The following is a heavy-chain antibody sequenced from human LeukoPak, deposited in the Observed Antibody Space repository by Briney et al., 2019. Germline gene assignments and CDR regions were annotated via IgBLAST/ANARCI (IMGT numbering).Heavy chain of an antibody. CDR1: DGSVTSGGYS. CDR2: IYHSGNT. Sequence: PSQTLSLTCVVSDGSVTSGGYSGTWIRQPPGKGLEWIGYIYHSGNTYYNPSLKSRVTISVDRSENQFSLKLSSVTAADTAVYYCARQWLVSPLFDYWGQGTLVTVSS. D-gene: IGHD6-19*01. V-gene: IGHV4-30-2*01. CDR3: ARQWLVSPLFDY. J-gene: IGHJ4*02.